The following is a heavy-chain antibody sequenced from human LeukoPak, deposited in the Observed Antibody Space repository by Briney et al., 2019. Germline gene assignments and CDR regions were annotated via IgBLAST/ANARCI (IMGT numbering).Heavy chain of an antibody. Sequence: GASVKVSCKASGYTFTSYGISWVRQAPGQGLEWMGWISAYNGNTNYAQKLQGRVTMTTDTSTSTAYMELRSLRSDDTAVYYCARLGYSGYDGYYYMDVWGKGTTVTVSS. CDR2: ISAYNGNT. D-gene: IGHD5-12*01. CDR1: GYTFTSYG. CDR3: ARLGYSGYDGYYYMDV. V-gene: IGHV1-18*01. J-gene: IGHJ6*03.